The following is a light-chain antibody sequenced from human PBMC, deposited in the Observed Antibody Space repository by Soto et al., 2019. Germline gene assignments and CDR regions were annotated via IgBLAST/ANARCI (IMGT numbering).Light chain of an antibody. CDR1: QDIGKN. CDR3: QHYDNLPSVT. V-gene: IGKV1-33*01. J-gene: IGKJ5*01. CDR2: DAS. Sequence: DIQMTQSPSSLSVSVGDRVTITCQASQDIGKNLNWYQQKPGKAPKLLIYDASNLETGVPSRFSGSGSGTDFTFTISRLQPEDIATYYCQHYDNLPSVTFGQGTRRET.